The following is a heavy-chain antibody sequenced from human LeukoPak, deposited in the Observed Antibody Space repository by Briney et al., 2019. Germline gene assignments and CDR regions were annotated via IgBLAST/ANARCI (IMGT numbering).Heavy chain of an antibody. CDR1: GGSISSYY. J-gene: IGHJ4*02. CDR2: IYYSGST. V-gene: IGHV4-59*01. CDR3: ARDKDGDYAFDY. D-gene: IGHD4-17*01. Sequence: SETLSLTCTVSGGSISSYYWSWIRQPPGKGLEWIGYIYYSGSTNYNPSLKSRVTISVDTSKNQFSLKLSSVTAADTAVYYCARDKDGDYAFDYWGQGTLVTVSP.